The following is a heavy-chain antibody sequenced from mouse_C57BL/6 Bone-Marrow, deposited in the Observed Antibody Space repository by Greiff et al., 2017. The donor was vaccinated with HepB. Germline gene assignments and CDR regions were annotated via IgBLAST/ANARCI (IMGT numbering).Heavy chain of an antibody. J-gene: IGHJ3*01. D-gene: IGHD1-1*01. CDR3: ARPHGSSLWFAY. CDR2: IYPGDGDT. Sequence: VQLQQSGPELVKPGASVKISCKASGYAFSSSWMNWVKQRPGKGLEWIGRIYPGDGDTNYNGKFKGKATLTADKSSSTAYMQLSSLTSEDSAVYFCARPHGSSLWFAYWGQGTLVTVSA. CDR1: GYAFSSSW. V-gene: IGHV1-82*01.